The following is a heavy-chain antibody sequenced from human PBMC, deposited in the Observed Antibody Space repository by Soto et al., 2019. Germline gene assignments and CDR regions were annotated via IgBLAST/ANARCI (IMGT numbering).Heavy chain of an antibody. V-gene: IGHV5-51*01. Sequence: GESLKISCKGSGYSFTSYWIGWVRQMPGKGLEWMGIIYPGDSDTRYSPSFQGQVTISADKSISTAYLQWSSLKASQTGMYYCATLYMKPLYYSGMHVWGQRTTV. CDR2: IYPGDSDT. CDR3: ATLYMKPLYYSGMHV. CDR1: GYSFTSYW. J-gene: IGHJ6*02. D-gene: IGHD2-15*01.